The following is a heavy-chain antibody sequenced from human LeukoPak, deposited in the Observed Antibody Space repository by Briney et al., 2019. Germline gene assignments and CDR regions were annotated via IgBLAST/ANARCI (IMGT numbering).Heavy chain of an antibody. V-gene: IGHV4-4*07. CDR1: GGSISSYY. CDR2: TYTSGST. D-gene: IGHD3-16*01. J-gene: IGHJ2*01. Sequence: PSETLSLTCTVSGGSISSYYWSWIRQPAGKGLEWIGRTYTSGSTNYNPSLKSRVTISVDKSKNQFSLKLSSVTAADTAVYYCARGPLIWGYFDLWGRGTLVTVSS. CDR3: ARGPLIWGYFDL.